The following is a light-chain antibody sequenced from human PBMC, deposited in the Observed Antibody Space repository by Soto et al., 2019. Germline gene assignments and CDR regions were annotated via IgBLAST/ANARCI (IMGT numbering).Light chain of an antibody. V-gene: IGLV2-14*03. CDR1: SSDVGGYNY. Sequence: QSALTQPASVSGSPGQSITISCTGTSSDVGGYNYVSWYQQHPGKAPKLMIYDVTDRPSGVSNRLSGSKSGDTASLTISGLQAEDEADYYCVSYTSTSTLVVIGGGTKLTVL. CDR3: VSYTSTSTLVV. J-gene: IGLJ2*01. CDR2: DVT.